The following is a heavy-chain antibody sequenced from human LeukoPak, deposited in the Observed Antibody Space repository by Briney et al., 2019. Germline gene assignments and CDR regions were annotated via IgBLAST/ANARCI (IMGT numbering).Heavy chain of an antibody. CDR3: ARHRYGDVYHFDL. D-gene: IGHD3-16*01. CDR1: GDSIGSYY. V-gene: IGHV4-59*08. Sequence: NPSETLSLTCTVSGDSIGSYYWSWIRQPPGEGLEWIGYVYYTGCTNYNPSLKRRVTISVDTSKNHFSLKRRALTAADTAIYYWARHRYGDVYHFDLWGQGTLVIVSS. J-gene: IGHJ4*02. CDR2: VYYTGCT.